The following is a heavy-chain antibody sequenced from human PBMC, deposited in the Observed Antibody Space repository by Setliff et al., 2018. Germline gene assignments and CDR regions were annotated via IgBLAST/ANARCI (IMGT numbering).Heavy chain of an antibody. CDR3: ARLVRYCSTRTCQRASGDEY. CDR1: GFTFTDYG. Sequence: ASVKVSCKSSGFTFTDYGITWVRQVPGQGLEWMGWINNYNFNTQYAQKFQGRVTVTTDTSTTTAYMELRSLRADDTAVYYCARLVRYCSTRTCQRASGDEYLGQGTLVTVSS. D-gene: IGHD2-8*01. J-gene: IGHJ4*02. V-gene: IGHV1-18*01. CDR2: INNYNFNT.